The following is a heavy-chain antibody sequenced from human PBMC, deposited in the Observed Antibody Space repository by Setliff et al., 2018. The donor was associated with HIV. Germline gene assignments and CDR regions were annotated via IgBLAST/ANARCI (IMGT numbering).Heavy chain of an antibody. CDR2: IIPVFGTL. CDR3: ARDSEYCTSVSCQRFRTFDM. V-gene: IGHV1-69*13. Sequence: SVKVSCKASGGTFSSFAFSWVLQAPGQGLEWMGEIIPVFGTLNYAQKFQGRVTITADELTGTAYMDLTNLRPEDTAVYYCARDSEYCTSVSCQRFRTFDMWGQGTMVTVSS. D-gene: IGHD2-2*01. J-gene: IGHJ3*02. CDR1: GGTFSSFA.